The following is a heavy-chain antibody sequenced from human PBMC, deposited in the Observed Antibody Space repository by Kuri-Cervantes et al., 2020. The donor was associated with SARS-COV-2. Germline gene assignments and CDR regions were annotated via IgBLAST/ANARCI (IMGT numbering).Heavy chain of an antibody. V-gene: IGHV4-59*01. Sequence: ESLKISCTVSGGSISSYYWSWIRQPPGKGLEWIGYIYYSGSTNYNPSLESRVTISVDTSKNQFSLKLSSVTAADTAVYYCARAGYSSSWDYYYYYYMDVWGKGTTVTVSS. J-gene: IGHJ6*03. CDR3: ARAGYSSSWDYYYYYYMDV. CDR1: GGSISSYY. CDR2: IYYSGST. D-gene: IGHD6-13*01.